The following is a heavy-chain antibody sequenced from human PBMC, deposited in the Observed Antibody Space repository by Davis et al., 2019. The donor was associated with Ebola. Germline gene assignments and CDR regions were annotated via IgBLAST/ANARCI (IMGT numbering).Heavy chain of an antibody. CDR1: GLIFSSYV. Sequence: GESLKISCAASGLIFSSYVMSWVRQAPGKGLEWVSTLGTSADAYHADSVKGRFTISRDNSKDTLYLQMRSLRTEDTAVYYCVKDRFTVVVVHGGFDYWGQGALVTVSS. J-gene: IGHJ4*02. V-gene: IGHV3-23*01. D-gene: IGHD2-15*01. CDR2: LGTSADA. CDR3: VKDRFTVVVVHGGFDY.